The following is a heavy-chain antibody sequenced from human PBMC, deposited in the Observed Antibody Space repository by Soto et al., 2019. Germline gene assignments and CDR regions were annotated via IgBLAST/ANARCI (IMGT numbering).Heavy chain of an antibody. CDR3: ASGRDCSSTSCPPWFDP. CDR2: INPNSGGT. CDR1: GYTFTGYY. D-gene: IGHD2-2*01. Sequence: ASVKVSCKASGYTFTGYYMHWVRQAPGQGLEWMGWINPNSGGTNYAQKFQGWVTMTRDTSISTAYMELSRLRSDDTAVYYCASGRDCSSTSCPPWFDPWGQGTLVTVSS. V-gene: IGHV1-2*04. J-gene: IGHJ5*02.